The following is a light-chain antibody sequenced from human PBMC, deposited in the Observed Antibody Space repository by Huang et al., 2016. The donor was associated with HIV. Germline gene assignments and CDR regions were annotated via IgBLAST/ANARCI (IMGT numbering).Light chain of an antibody. V-gene: IGKV3-11*01. J-gene: IGKJ4*01. CDR1: QSLNNF. Sequence: EIVLTQSPDTLSLSPGQRATLSCRARQSLNNFLNWYQHKPDQAPRLLFYDASNRAAGITARFNSSGSGTDITLTSTSQKPEDFAIYYCQQRSNSLTFGGGTKVEIK. CDR2: DAS. CDR3: QQRSNSLT.